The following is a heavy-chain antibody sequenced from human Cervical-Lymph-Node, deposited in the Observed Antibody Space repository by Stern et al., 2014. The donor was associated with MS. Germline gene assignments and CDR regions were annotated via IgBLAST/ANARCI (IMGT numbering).Heavy chain of an antibody. Sequence: EVQLVESGGGLVQPGGSLRLSCATSGFTFSNYGMTWFRQAPGKGLEWVATTRQPGGEKHYMDSVRGRFTISRDNAENSLYLEMNNLRAEDTAVYYCARQLYPGGYQIFQQWGQGTLVTISS. CDR1: GFTFSNYG. CDR2: TRQPGGEK. CDR3: ARQLYPGGYQIFQQ. J-gene: IGHJ1*01. V-gene: IGHV3-7*01. D-gene: IGHD2-8*02.